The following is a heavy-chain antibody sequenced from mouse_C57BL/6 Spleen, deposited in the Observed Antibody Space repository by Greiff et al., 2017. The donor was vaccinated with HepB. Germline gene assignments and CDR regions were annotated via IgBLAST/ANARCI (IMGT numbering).Heavy chain of an antibody. CDR3: ALQLRFAY. CDR1: GYTFTDYN. V-gene: IGHV1-18*01. J-gene: IGHJ3*01. CDR2: INPNNGGT. D-gene: IGHD4-1*02. Sequence: VQLQQSGPELVKPGASVKIPCKASGYTFTDYNMDWVKQSHGKSLEWIGDINPNNGGTIYNQKFKGKATLTVDKSSSTAYMELRSLTSEDTAVYYCALQLRFAYWGQGTLVTVSA.